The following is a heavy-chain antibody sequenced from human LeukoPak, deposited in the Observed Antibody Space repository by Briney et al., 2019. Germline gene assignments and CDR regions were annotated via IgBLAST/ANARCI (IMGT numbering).Heavy chain of an antibody. J-gene: IGHJ4*02. V-gene: IGHV4-31*03. D-gene: IGHD6-6*01. CDR1: GGSINSVSYY. CDR2: IYYSGST. CDR3: ASGLSIAARPRYFDY. Sequence: PSETLSLTCTVSGGSINSVSYYWGWIRQHPGKGLEWIGYIYYSGSTYYNPSLKSRLTISIDTSKNQFSLKLSSVTAADTAVYYCASGLSIAARPRYFDYWGQGTLVTVSS.